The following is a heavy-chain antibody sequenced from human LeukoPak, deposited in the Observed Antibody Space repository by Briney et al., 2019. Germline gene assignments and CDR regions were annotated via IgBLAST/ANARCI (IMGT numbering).Heavy chain of an antibody. V-gene: IGHV3-30*04. CDR2: ISYDGSNK. CDR1: GFTFSSYA. Sequence: PGRSLRLSCAASGFTFSSYAMHWVRQAPGKGLEWVAVISYDGSNKYYADSVKGRFTISRDNSKNTLYLQMNSLRAEDTAVYYCARGGYGEYEGTFDYWGQGTLVTVSS. CDR3: ARGGYGEYEGTFDY. D-gene: IGHD4-17*01. J-gene: IGHJ4*02.